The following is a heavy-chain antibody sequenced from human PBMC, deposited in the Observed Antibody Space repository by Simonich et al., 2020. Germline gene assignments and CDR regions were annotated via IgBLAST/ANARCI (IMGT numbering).Heavy chain of an antibody. V-gene: IGHV1-2*02. CDR3: ARGALTGDYYYMDV. CDR1: GYTFTGYY. J-gene: IGHJ6*03. D-gene: IGHD7-27*01. CDR2: INPNSGGT. Sequence: QVQLVQSGAEVKKPGASVKVSCKASGYTFTGYYMHWVRQAPGQGLEVMRMINPNSGGTNYAQKVQGRVTMTRDTSISTAYMERSRLRSDDTAVYYCARGALTGDYYYMDVWGKGTTVTVSS.